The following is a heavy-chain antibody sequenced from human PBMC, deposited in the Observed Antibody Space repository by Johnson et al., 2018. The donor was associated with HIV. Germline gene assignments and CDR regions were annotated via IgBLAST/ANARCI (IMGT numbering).Heavy chain of an antibody. V-gene: IGHV3-23*04. CDR3: ARLPSGYSRDDLDI. J-gene: IGHJ3*02. CDR1: GFTFDDYG. D-gene: IGHD5-18*01. CDR2: ISGSGGST. Sequence: VLLVESGGGLVQPGGSLRLSCAASGFTFDDYGMSWVRQAPGKGLEWVSGISGSGGSTYYADSVKGRFTISRDNSKNTLYLQINSLRPEDTAVYYCARLPSGYSRDDLDIWGQGTMVTVSS.